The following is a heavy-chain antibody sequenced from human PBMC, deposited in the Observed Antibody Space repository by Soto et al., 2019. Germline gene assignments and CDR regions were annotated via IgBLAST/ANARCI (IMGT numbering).Heavy chain of an antibody. CDR3: ARDRITTRGDAFDL. CDR1: GGTFGTYI. V-gene: IGHV1-69*08. D-gene: IGHD3-3*01. Sequence: QVQLVQSGAEVRKPGSSVKVSCKAPGGTFGTYIISWVRQAPGQGLEWMGRIIPIPDITNYAKKFQGRVTVTADRSTSTAYMELTSLKSEDTAVYYCARDRITTRGDAFDLWGQGTMVTVSS. J-gene: IGHJ3*01. CDR2: IIPIPDIT.